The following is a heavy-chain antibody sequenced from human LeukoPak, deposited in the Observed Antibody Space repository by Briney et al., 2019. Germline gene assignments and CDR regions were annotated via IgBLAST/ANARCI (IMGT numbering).Heavy chain of an antibody. CDR3: VRDHDWAFDL. J-gene: IGHJ3*01. CDR2: IRRESEFI. V-gene: IGHV3-48*02. D-gene: IGHD3-9*01. Sequence: GGSLRLSCADSGFSTSGFPFNWVRQAPGKGLEWIAHIRRESEFISYADSVKGRFTISRDNGKKTLYLQMSSLRDEDTAVYFCVRDHDWAFDLWGQGTMVTVSS. CDR1: GFSTSGFP.